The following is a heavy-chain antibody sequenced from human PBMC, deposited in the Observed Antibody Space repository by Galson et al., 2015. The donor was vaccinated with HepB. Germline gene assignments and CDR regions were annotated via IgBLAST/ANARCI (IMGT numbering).Heavy chain of an antibody. J-gene: IGHJ4*02. CDR3: ATVGAAVARGFDY. Sequence: SVKVSCQVSGYTLTELSMHWGGQAPGKGLEWMGGFDPEDGDTIYAQKFQGRVTMPQDTSTDTAYMELSSLRSEDTAVYYCATVGAAVARGFDYWGQGTLVTVSS. D-gene: IGHD6-19*01. CDR2: FDPEDGDT. CDR1: GYTLTELS. V-gene: IGHV1-24*01.